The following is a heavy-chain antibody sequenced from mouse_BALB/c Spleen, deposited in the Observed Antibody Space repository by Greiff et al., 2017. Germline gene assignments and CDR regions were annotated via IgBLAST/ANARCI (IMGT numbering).Heavy chain of an antibody. CDR1: GFTFSSYT. CDR3: ARHERNSMEFAY. D-gene: IGHD2-3*01. Sequence: EVKLVESGGGLVQPGGSLKLSCAASGFTFSSYTMSWVRQTPEKRLEWVAYISNGGGSTYYPDTVKGRFTISRDNAKNTLYLQMSSLKSEDTAMYYCARHERNSMEFAYWGQGTLVTVSA. V-gene: IGHV5-12-2*01. J-gene: IGHJ3*01. CDR2: ISNGGGST.